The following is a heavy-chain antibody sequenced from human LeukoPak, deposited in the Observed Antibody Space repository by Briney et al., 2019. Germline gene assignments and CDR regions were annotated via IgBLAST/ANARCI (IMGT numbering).Heavy chain of an antibody. CDR1: GGSYSGYY. V-gene: IGHV4-34*01. CDR3: ARVRLRWAFDI. CDR2: INHSGST. Sequence: SEPLSLTFAVYGGSYSGYYWSWIRQPPGKGLEWIGEINHSGSTNYNPSLKSRVTISVDTSKNQFSLKLSSVTAADTAVYYCARVRLRWAFDIWGQGTMVTVSS. D-gene: IGHD4-23*01. J-gene: IGHJ3*02.